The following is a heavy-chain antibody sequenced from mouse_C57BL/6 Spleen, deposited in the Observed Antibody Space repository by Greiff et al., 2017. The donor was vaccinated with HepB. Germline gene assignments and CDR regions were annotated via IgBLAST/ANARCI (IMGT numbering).Heavy chain of an antibody. CDR2: IWSGGST. V-gene: IGHV2-2*01. J-gene: IGHJ4*01. CDR3: ASVTGTDAMDY. D-gene: IGHD4-1*01. Sequence: VHLVESGPGLVQPSQSLSITCTVSGFSLTSYGVHWVRQSPGKGLEWLGVIWSGGSTDYNAAFISRLSISKDKSKSQVFFKMNSLQADDTAIYYCASVTGTDAMDYWGQGTSVTVSS. CDR1: GFSLTSYG.